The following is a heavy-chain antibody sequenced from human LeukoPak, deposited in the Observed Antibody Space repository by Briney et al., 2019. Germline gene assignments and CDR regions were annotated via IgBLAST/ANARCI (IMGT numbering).Heavy chain of an antibody. Sequence: PSETLSLTCTVSGGPISSYYWSWIRQPPGKGLEWIGYIYYSGSTNYNPSLKSRVTISVDTSKNHFSLKLSSVTAADTAVYYCARESGSYPYCFDYWGQGTLVTVSS. D-gene: IGHD1-26*01. CDR1: GGPISSYY. CDR3: ARESGSYPYCFDY. CDR2: IYYSGST. J-gene: IGHJ4*02. V-gene: IGHV4-59*01.